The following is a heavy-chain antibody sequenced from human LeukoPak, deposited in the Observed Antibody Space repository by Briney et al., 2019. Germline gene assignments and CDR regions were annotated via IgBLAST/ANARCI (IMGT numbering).Heavy chain of an antibody. V-gene: IGHV3-30*02. CDR2: IRYDGSNK. J-gene: IGHJ6*03. Sequence: GGSLRLSCAASGFTFSSYGMHWVRQAPGKGLEWVAFIRYDGSNKYYADSVKGRFTISRDNSKNTLYLQMNSLRAEDTAVYYCAKGEEGYYYYYMEVWGKGTTVTVSS. CDR1: GFTFSSYG. CDR3: AKGEEGYYYYYMEV.